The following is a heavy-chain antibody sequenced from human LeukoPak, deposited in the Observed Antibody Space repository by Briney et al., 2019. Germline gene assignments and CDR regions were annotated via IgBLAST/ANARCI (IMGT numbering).Heavy chain of an antibody. CDR1: GFTFSSYG. V-gene: IGHV3-30*03. D-gene: IGHD3-22*01. CDR3: ARETYYDSSGYPQDY. Sequence: GGSLRLSCAASGFTFSSYGMHWVRQAPGKGLEWVAVISYDGSNKNYAESVKGRFTISRDNSKNTVYLQMNSLRAEDAAVYYCARETYYDSSGYPQDYWGQGTLVTVSS. CDR2: ISYDGSNK. J-gene: IGHJ4*02.